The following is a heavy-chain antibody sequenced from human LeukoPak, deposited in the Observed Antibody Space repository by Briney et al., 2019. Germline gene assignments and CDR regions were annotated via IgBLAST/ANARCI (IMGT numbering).Heavy chain of an antibody. V-gene: IGHV3-21*01. D-gene: IGHD5-24*01. Sequence: GGSLRLSCAASGFTLSSYSMNWVRQAPGKGLEWVSSISRSSSYIYYADSVKGRFTISRDNAKNSLYLQMNSLRAEDTAVYYCARDRRWLQLVVDYWGQGTLVTVSS. CDR1: GFTLSSYS. CDR3: ARDRRWLQLVVDY. J-gene: IGHJ4*02. CDR2: ISRSSSYI.